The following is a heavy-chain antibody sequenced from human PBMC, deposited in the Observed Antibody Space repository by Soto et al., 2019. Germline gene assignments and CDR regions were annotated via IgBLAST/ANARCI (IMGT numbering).Heavy chain of an antibody. Sequence: QVQLVQSGAEVKKPGASVKVSCKASGYTFTSYAMHWVRQAPGQRLEWMGWINTGNGNTKYSQKFQGRVTITRDTSASTAYMELSSLRSEDTAVYYCARKNGRSSSPLDWFDPWGQGTLVTVSS. CDR1: GYTFTSYA. V-gene: IGHV1-3*04. D-gene: IGHD6-13*01. CDR2: INTGNGNT. J-gene: IGHJ5*02. CDR3: ARKNGRSSSPLDWFDP.